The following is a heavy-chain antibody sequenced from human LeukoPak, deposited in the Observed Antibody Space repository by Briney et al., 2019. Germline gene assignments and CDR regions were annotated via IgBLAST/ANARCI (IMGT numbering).Heavy chain of an antibody. D-gene: IGHD3-10*01. J-gene: IGHJ6*02. CDR2: INTYNGNI. CDR3: ARDGRGYYYGVDV. Sequence: GASVKVSCKASGYTFTNYGISWVRQAPGQGPEWMGWINTYNGNINYAQKLQDRVTMTTDTSTSTAYMELWSLRSDDTAVYYCARDGRGYYYGVDVWGQGTTVTVSS. CDR1: GYTFTNYG. V-gene: IGHV1-18*01.